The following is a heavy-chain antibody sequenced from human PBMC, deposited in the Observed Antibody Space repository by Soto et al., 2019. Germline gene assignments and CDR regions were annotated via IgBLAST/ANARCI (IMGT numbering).Heavy chain of an antibody. CDR2: IYYSGST. J-gene: IGHJ6*02. Sequence: SETLSLTCTVSGGSISSGDYYWSWIRHPPGKGLEWIGYIYYSGSTYYNPSLKSRVTISVDTSKNQFSLKLSSVTAADTAVYYCARERRCSSTSCYEGLYGMDVWGQGTTVTVSS. V-gene: IGHV4-30-4*01. CDR3: ARERRCSSTSCYEGLYGMDV. D-gene: IGHD2-2*01. CDR1: GGSISSGDYY.